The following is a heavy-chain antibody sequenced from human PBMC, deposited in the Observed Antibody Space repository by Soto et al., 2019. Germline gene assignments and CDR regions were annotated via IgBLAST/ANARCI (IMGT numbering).Heavy chain of an antibody. CDR3: ARKSVRNCGGYCYSVY. Sequence: GASVKGSCKACGXTFTSYFISWVRQAPGQGLEWMGWISAFNGNTNYAQKLQGRVTMTTDTSTSTVYMELRSLRSFVTAVYYCARKSVRNCGGYCYSVYWG. CDR2: ISAFNGNT. D-gene: IGHD2-21*02. CDR1: GXTFTSYF. J-gene: IGHJ4*01. V-gene: IGHV1-18*01.